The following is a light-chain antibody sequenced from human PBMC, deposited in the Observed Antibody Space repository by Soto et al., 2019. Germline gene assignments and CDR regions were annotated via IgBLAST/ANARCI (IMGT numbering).Light chain of an antibody. Sequence: QAVVTQEPSLTVSPGGTVTLTCGSSTGAVTSGHYPYWFQQKPGQAPRTLIYDTSNKHSWTPARFSGSLLGGKAALTLSGEQPEDEAEYYCLLSYSGARGVFGGGTQLTVL. CDR2: DTS. V-gene: IGLV7-46*01. CDR3: LLSYSGARGV. J-gene: IGLJ2*01. CDR1: TGAVTSGHY.